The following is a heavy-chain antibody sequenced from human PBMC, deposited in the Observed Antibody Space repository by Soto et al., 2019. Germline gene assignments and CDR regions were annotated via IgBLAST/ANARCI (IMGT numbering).Heavy chain of an antibody. CDR1: GDSVSTNSYS. V-gene: IGHV4-39*01. J-gene: IGHJ6*02. CDR2: IYSSENT. D-gene: IGHD2-2*03. CDR3: ARLNGDCISTNCHGYYGMDV. Sequence: QLQLQESGPGLVKPSETLSLTCTVSGDSVSTNSYSWGWIRQSPGKGLEWIGTIYSSENTYYNPSLLSRVTISVDTSKNEFSLRLSSVTAADTAVYYCARLNGDCISTNCHGYYGMDVWGQGTTVTVSS.